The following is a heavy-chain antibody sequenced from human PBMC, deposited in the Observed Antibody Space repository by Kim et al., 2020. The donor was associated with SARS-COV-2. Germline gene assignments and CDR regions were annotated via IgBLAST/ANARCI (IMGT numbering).Heavy chain of an antibody. CDR2: FDPEDGET. J-gene: IGHJ6*02. CDR1: GYTLTELS. V-gene: IGHV1-24*01. Sequence: ASVKVSCKVSGYTLTELSMHWVRQAPGKGLEWMGGFDPEDGETIYAQKFQGRVTMTEDTSTDTAYMELSSLRSEDTAVYYCATFSDCSSTSCYTDYYYGMDVWGQGTTVTVSS. CDR3: ATFSDCSSTSCYTDYYYGMDV. D-gene: IGHD2-2*02.